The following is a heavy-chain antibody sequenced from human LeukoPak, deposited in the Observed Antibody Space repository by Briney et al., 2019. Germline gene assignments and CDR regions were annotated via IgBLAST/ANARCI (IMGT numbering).Heavy chain of an antibody. CDR1: GYTFTSYD. Sequence: ASVKVSCKASGYTFTSYDINWVRQATGQGLEWMGWMNPNSGNTGYAQKFQGRVIMTRNTSISTAYMELSSLRSEDTAVYYCARGKTTGYYYDSSGYYNWGQGTLVTVSS. D-gene: IGHD3-22*01. CDR2: MNPNSGNT. V-gene: IGHV1-8*01. J-gene: IGHJ4*02. CDR3: ARGKTTGYYYDSSGYYN.